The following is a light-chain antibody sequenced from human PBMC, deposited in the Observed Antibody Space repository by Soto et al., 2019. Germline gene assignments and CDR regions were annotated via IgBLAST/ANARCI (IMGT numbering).Light chain of an antibody. CDR2: SNN. V-gene: IGLV1-44*01. CDR1: SSNIGSHT. J-gene: IGLJ1*01. Sequence: QSVLTQPPSASGTPGQRVTISCSGSSSNIGSHTVNWYQQLPGTAPKLLIYSNNQRPSGVPDRFSGSKSGTSASLAISGLQSADEADYYCAAWDDSLNYVFGTGTKVTVL. CDR3: AAWDDSLNYV.